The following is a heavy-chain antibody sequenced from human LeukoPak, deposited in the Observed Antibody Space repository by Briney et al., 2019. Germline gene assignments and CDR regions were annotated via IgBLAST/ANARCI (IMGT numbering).Heavy chain of an antibody. CDR2: ISNDGSKK. CDR1: GFTFSDKW. J-gene: IGHJ4*02. D-gene: IGHD5-18*01. Sequence: AGGSLRLSCVASGFTFSDKWMSWVRQAPGKGLDWVAVISNDGSKKYYADSVKGRFTISRDNSKNTLSLQVSSLRTEDTAVYYCAKDRYSYAFEYSDSWGQGTLVTVSS. V-gene: IGHV3-30*18. CDR3: AKDRYSYAFEYSDS.